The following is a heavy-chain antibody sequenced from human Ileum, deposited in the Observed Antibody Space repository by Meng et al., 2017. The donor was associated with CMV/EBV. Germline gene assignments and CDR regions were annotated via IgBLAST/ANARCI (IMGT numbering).Heavy chain of an antibody. CDR1: GFTFSSYA. V-gene: IGHV3-30-3*01. CDR3: ARDLISDTAI. J-gene: IGHJ4*02. CDR2: ISYDGSNK. D-gene: IGHD5-18*01. Sequence: GGSLRLSCAASGFTFSSYAMHWVRQAPGKGLEWVAVISYDGSNKYYADSVKGRFTISRDNSKNTPYLQMNSLRAEDTAVYYCARDLISDTAIWGQGTLVTVSS.